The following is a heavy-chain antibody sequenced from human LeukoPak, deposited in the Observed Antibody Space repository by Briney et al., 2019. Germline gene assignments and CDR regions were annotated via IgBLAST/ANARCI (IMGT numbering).Heavy chain of an antibody. Sequence: SETLSLTCTVSGGSISSYYWSWIRQPPGKGVEWVGSIYYSGSTNYNPSLKSRVTISVDTSKNQFSLKLSSVTAADTAVYYCARQVSPRFLVPRDNRGAFDIWGQGTMVTVSS. J-gene: IGHJ3*02. D-gene: IGHD3-3*01. CDR1: GGSISSYY. CDR3: ARQVSPRFLVPRDNRGAFDI. V-gene: IGHV4-59*01. CDR2: IYYSGST.